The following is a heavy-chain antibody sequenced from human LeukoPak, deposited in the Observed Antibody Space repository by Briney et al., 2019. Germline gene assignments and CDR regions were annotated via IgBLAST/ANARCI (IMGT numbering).Heavy chain of an antibody. J-gene: IGHJ4*02. V-gene: IGHV3-53*01. CDR3: ARGDGYNYWDY. D-gene: IGHD5-24*01. CDR2: IYSGGST. Sequence: GGSVRLSCAASGFTVSSNYMSWVRQAPGKGLEWVSVIYSGGSTYYADSVKGRFTISRDNSKNTVYLQMDSLRAEDTAVYYCARGDGYNYWDYWRQRTQVTVSS. CDR1: GFTVSSNY.